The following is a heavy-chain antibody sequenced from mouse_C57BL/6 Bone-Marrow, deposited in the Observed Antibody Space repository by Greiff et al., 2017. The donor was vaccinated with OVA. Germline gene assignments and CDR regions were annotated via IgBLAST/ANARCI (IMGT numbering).Heavy chain of an antibody. CDR1: GYAFTNYL. CDR3: ARRSLNWGTGDY. D-gene: IGHD4-1*01. Sequence: QVQLKESGAELVRPGTSVKVSCKASGYAFTNYLIEWVKQRPGQGLEWIGVINPGSGGTNYNEKFKGKATLTADKSSSTAYMQLSSLTSEDSAVYFWARRSLNWGTGDYWGQGTTLTDSS. V-gene: IGHV1-54*01. CDR2: INPGSGGT. J-gene: IGHJ2*01.